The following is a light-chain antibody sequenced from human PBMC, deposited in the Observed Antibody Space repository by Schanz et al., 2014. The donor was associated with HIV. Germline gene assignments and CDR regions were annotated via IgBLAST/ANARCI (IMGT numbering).Light chain of an antibody. Sequence: DIQMTQSPSSVSASVGDSVTITCRASQGISSWLAWYQQKPGRAPKLLISAASSLQSGVPPRFSGSGSGTEFTLTISSLQPEDFATYYCQQYNNYPWTFGQGTKVEIK. V-gene: IGKV1D-16*01. CDR1: QGISSW. CDR3: QQYNNYPWT. CDR2: AAS. J-gene: IGKJ1*01.